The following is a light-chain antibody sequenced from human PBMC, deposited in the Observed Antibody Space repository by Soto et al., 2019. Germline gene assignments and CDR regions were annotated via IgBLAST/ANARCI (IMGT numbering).Light chain of an antibody. J-gene: IGKJ2*01. Sequence: EIVMTQSPATLSVSPGERATLSCSASQSISSELAWYQQRPGQPPRLLIYGASTRATGVRDRFTGSGSGSDFTLTISGLQSEDFAVYYCQQGHNWPLTFGQGTRLEI. CDR2: GAS. CDR1: QSISSE. V-gene: IGKV3-15*01. CDR3: QQGHNWPLT.